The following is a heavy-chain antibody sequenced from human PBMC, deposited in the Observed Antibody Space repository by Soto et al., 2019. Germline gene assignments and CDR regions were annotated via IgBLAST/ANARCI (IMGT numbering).Heavy chain of an antibody. CDR3: ARHYGYYSHYMDV. V-gene: IGHV4-39*01. J-gene: IGHJ6*03. CDR1: GDSLSNNNFY. CDR2: IYYSGST. D-gene: IGHD3-10*01. Sequence: SETLSLTCTVSGDSLSNNNFYWGWIRPPPGKGLEWIGTIYYSGSTYYNPSLKSRVTISVDTSNNQLSLKLSSVTAADTAVYYCARHYGYYSHYMDVWTKGTTVTVSS.